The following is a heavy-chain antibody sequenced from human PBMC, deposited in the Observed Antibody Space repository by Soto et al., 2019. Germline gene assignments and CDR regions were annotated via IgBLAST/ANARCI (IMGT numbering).Heavy chain of an antibody. CDR1: GDSVTSGSYY. CDR2: ISYTGRT. CDR3: AREWGLLPYYVMNV. V-gene: IGHV4-61*03. D-gene: IGHD7-27*01. J-gene: IGHJ6*02. Sequence: KPSETLSLTCIVSGDSVTSGSYYWTWLRQPPGKGLEWIGYISYTGRTKYNPSLQSRVTISVNTSKNDLSLNLSSVTAADTAVYFCAREWGLLPYYVMNVWGHGTAVTVSS.